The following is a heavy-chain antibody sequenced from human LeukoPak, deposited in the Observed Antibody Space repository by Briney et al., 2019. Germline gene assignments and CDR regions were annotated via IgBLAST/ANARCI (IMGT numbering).Heavy chain of an antibody. CDR2: IESKTDGGTT. V-gene: IGHV3-15*04. Sequence: GGSLRLSCAASGFTFSNAWMSWVRQAPGKGLEWVGRIESKTDGGTTDYAAPGKGRFTISRDDSKHTLYLQMNSVKTEDTAVYYCTIDDAGLVPECWGQGTLVTVSS. D-gene: IGHD3-3*01. CDR3: TIDDAGLVPEC. CDR1: GFTFSNAW. J-gene: IGHJ4*02.